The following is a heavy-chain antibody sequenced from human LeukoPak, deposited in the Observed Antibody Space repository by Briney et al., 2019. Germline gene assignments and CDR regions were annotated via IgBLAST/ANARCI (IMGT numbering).Heavy chain of an antibody. J-gene: IGHJ4*02. CDR1: GFTFSSYS. Sequence: GGSLRLSCAASGFTFSSYSMNWVRQAPGKGLEWVSYISSSSSTIYYADSVKGRFTISRDNAKNSLYLQMNSLRAEDTAVYYCARDQARAFWSGYHTPPYYFDYWGQGTLVTVSS. D-gene: IGHD3-3*01. V-gene: IGHV3-48*01. CDR3: ARDQARAFWSGYHTPPYYFDY. CDR2: ISSSSSTI.